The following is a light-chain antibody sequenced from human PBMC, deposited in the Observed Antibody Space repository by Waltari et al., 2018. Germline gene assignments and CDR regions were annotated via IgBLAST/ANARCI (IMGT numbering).Light chain of an antibody. J-gene: IGKJ1*01. V-gene: IGKV4-1*01. Sequence: VSLGERATINCKSSQSVLYSSNNKNYLAWYQLKPGQPPKLLIYWASTREAGVPDRFSGSGSGTDFTLTISSLQAADVAVYYCQQYYSTPQTFGQGTKVEIK. CDR1: QSVLYSSNNKNY. CDR2: WAS. CDR3: QQYYSTPQT.